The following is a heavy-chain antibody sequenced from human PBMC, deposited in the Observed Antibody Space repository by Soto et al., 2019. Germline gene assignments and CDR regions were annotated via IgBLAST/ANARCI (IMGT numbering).Heavy chain of an antibody. CDR3: AKQGIEVAGTDYFDY. CDR2: IWDDGSNA. CDR1: GFTFSNYG. D-gene: IGHD6-19*01. V-gene: IGHV3-33*06. Sequence: QVQLVESGGGVVQPGRSLRLSCAASGFTFSNYGMHWVRQAPGRGLEWVAVIWDDGSNAYYADAVNGRFTISRDNAKNTVYLQMNSLRAEDTAVYYCAKQGIEVAGTDYFDYWGQGALVTVAS. J-gene: IGHJ4*02.